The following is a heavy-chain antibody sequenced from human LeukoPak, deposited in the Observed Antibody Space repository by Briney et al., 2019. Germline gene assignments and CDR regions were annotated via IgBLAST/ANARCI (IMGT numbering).Heavy chain of an antibody. D-gene: IGHD4-17*01. CDR1: GFTFSSYG. Sequence: HPGGPLRLSCAASGFTFSSYGMHWVRQAPGKGLEWVAVIVYDGSNKYYADSVKGRFTISRDNSKNTLYLQMNSLRAEDTAVYYCARDFTDYGDYGAFDYWGQGTLVTVSS. CDR3: ARDFTDYGDYGAFDY. V-gene: IGHV3-33*05. CDR2: IVYDGSNK. J-gene: IGHJ4*02.